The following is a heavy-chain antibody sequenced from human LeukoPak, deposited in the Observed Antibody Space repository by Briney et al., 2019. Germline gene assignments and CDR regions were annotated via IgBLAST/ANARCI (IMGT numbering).Heavy chain of an antibody. V-gene: IGHV3-30-3*01. D-gene: IGHD6-19*01. Sequence: GGSLRLSCAASGFTFSSYAMHWVRQAPGKGLEWVAVISYDGSNKYYADSVKGRFTISRDNSKNTLYLQMNSLRAEDTAVYYCAKASRIAVAGTGLDYWGQGTLVTVSS. CDR3: AKASRIAVAGTGLDY. CDR1: GFTFSSYA. CDR2: ISYDGSNK. J-gene: IGHJ4*02.